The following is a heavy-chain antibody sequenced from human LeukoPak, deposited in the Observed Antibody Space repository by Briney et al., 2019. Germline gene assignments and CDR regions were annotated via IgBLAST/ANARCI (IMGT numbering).Heavy chain of an antibody. CDR1: GGSFSGYY. Sequence: SETLSLTCAVYGGSFSGYYWSWIRQPPGKGLEWIGEINHSGSTNYNPSLKSRVTISVDTSKNQFSLKLSSVTAADTAVYYCARGLYGDHDVGLDYWGQGTLVTVSS. J-gene: IGHJ4*02. V-gene: IGHV4-34*01. CDR2: INHSGST. CDR3: ARGLYGDHDVGLDY. D-gene: IGHD4-17*01.